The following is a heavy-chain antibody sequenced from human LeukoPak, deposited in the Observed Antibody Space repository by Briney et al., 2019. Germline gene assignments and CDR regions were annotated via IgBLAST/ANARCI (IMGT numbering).Heavy chain of an antibody. J-gene: IGHJ4*02. CDR2: INHSGST. V-gene: IGHV4-38-2*02. CDR1: GYSISSGYY. CDR3: ARSYMAYFDY. D-gene: IGHD3-10*01. Sequence: PSETLSLTCTVSGYSISSGYYWGWIRPPPGKGLEWIGEINHSGSTNYNPSLKSRVTISVDTSKNQFSLKLSSVTAAGTAVYYCARSYMAYFDYWGQGTLVTVSS.